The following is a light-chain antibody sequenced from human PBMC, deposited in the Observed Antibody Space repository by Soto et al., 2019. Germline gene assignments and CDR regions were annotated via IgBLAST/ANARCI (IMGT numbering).Light chain of an antibody. J-gene: IGKJ1*01. CDR2: GAS. Sequence: EIVLTQSPGTLSLSPGERATLSCRASQSVSNNYLAWYQQKPGQAPRLLIYGASTRATGVPARFSGSGSGTEFNLTIRNLQSEDFAVYHCQQYDKWPRTFGQ. CDR3: QQYDKWPRT. V-gene: IGKV3-15*01. CDR1: QSVSNN.